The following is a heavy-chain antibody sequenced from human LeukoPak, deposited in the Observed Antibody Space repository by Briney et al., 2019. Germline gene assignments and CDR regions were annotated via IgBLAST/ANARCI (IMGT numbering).Heavy chain of an antibody. CDR1: GGSISSGGYY. CDR2: IYYSGST. J-gene: IGHJ5*02. V-gene: IGHV4-31*03. Sequence: PSETLSLTCTVSGGSISSGGYYWSWIRQHPGKGLEWIGDIYYSGSTYYNPSVKSRVTISVDTSKNQFSLKLSSVTAADTAVYYCARGGGSCYSCWFDPWGQGTLVTVSS. D-gene: IGHD2-15*01. CDR3: ARGGGSCYSCWFDP.